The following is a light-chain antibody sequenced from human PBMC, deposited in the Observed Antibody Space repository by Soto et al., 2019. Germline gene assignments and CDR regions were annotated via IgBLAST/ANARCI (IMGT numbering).Light chain of an antibody. V-gene: IGLV1-44*01. Sequence: QSVLTQPPSASGTPGQRVTISCSGRSSNIGSKTVNWYQQLPGTAPKLLIYADNKRPSGVPDRFSGSKSGTSASLAIIGLRSEDEADYHCAAWDDSLKGPVFGTGTKLTVL. J-gene: IGLJ1*01. CDR3: AAWDDSLKGPV. CDR1: SSNIGSKT. CDR2: ADN.